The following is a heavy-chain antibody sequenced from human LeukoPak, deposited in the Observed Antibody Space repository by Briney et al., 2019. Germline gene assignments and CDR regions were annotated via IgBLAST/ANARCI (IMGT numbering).Heavy chain of an antibody. V-gene: IGHV1-18*01. D-gene: IGHD6-6*01. CDR2: ISAYNGNT. CDR3: ARRIAARPFRADYYYYYMDV. J-gene: IGHJ6*03. Sequence: ASVKVSCKASGYTFTSYGISWVQQAPGQGLEWMGWISAYNGNTNYAQKLQGRVTMTTDTSTSTAYMELRSLRSDGTAVYYCARRIAARPFRADYYYYYMDVWGKGTTVTVSS. CDR1: GYTFTSYG.